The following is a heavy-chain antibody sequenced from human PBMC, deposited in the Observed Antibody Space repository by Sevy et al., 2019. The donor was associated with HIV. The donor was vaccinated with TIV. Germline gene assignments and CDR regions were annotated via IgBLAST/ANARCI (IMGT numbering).Heavy chain of an antibody. Sequence: GGSLRLSCTASGFTFSNAWMTWVRQTPERGLEWVALIKPITDAGTTDYAAPVQGRFTISRDDSKNTVYLQLNSLKTEYTAVYYSTAGPVSFWGQGTLVTVSS. CDR2: IKPITDAGTT. V-gene: IGHV3-15*01. CDR3: TAGPVSF. J-gene: IGHJ4*02. CDR1: GFTFSNAW. D-gene: IGHD3-16*01.